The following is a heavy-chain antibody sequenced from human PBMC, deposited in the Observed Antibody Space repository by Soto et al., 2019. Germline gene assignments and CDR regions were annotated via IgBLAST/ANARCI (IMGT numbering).Heavy chain of an antibody. V-gene: IGHV3-30*18. Sequence: GGSLRLSCAASGFTFRTYGMHWGRQAPGKGLEWVAVVSYDGSRQYYRESVRGRFIISRDNSKNTLSLQMNSLRPEDTSVYFCAKGQIPGSTGSPGYFDSWGQGAVVTVS. D-gene: IGHD2-2*03. CDR2: VSYDGSRQ. CDR3: AKGQIPGSTGSPGYFDS. CDR1: GFTFRTYG. J-gene: IGHJ4*02.